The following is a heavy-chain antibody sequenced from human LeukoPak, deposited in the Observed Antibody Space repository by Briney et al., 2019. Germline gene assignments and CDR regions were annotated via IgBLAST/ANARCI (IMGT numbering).Heavy chain of an antibody. CDR3: ANPRYSYGSDAFDI. D-gene: IGHD5-18*01. CDR1: GFTFSDYY. CDR2: ISSSGSTI. V-gene: IGHV3-11*04. Sequence: GGSLRLXCAASGFTFSDYYMSWIRRAPGKGLEWVSYISSSGSTIYYADSVKGRFTISRDNAKNSLYLQMNSLRAEDTAVYYCANPRYSYGSDAFDIWGQGTMVTVSS. J-gene: IGHJ3*02.